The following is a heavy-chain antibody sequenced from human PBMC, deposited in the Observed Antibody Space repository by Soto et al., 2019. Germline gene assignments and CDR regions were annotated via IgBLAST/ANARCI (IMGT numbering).Heavy chain of an antibody. J-gene: IGHJ4*02. Sequence: SETLSLTCTVSGGSISSGGYYWGWIRQHPGKGLEWIGYIYYSGSTYYNPSLKSRVTISVDTSKNQFSLKLSSVTAADTAVYYCARYSPREVLPTPASFDYWGQGTLVTVSS. CDR3: ARYSPREVLPTPASFDY. D-gene: IGHD2-21*01. CDR2: IYYSGST. CDR1: GGSISSGGYY. V-gene: IGHV4-31*03.